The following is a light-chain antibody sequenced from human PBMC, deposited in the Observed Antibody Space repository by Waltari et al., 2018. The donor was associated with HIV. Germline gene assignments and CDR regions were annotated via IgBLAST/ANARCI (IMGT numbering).Light chain of an antibody. CDR3: STWDDRLNGVV. V-gene: IGLV1-44*01. Sequence: QSVLTQPPSASGTPGQRVTIPCSGSTPNIGRSNVNWYQQFSRAAKLLIYADAQRPSGVPDRFSGSKSGTSASLVISGLQSEDEADYYCSTWDDRLNGVVFGGGTRLTVV. CDR1: TPNIGRSN. CDR2: ADA. J-gene: IGLJ2*01.